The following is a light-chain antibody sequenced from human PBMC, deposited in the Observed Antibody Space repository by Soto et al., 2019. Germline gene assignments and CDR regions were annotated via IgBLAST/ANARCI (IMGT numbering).Light chain of an antibody. CDR1: QSVSSTF. V-gene: IGKV3-20*01. CDR3: QQYAISVT. J-gene: IGKJ1*01. CDR2: GVS. Sequence: EIVLTQSPGSLSLSPGERATLSCRASQSVSSTFFAWYQQKPGQAPRLLMSGVSSRATGVPDRFIGSGSGTDFTLTISRREPEDFAVYYFQQYAISVTFGQGTKVEIK.